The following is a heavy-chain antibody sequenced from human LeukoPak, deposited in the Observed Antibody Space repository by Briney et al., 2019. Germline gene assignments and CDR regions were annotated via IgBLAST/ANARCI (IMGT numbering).Heavy chain of an antibody. V-gene: IGHV3-48*01. CDR3: ARVSVSDSSGYYYYSTPVLYAFDI. CDR2: ISSSSSTI. D-gene: IGHD3-22*01. Sequence: GGSLRLSCAASGFTFSTYSMNWVRQSPGKGLEWVSYISSSSSTIYYADSVKGRFTISRDNAKNSLYLQMNSLRAEDTAVYYCARVSVSDSSGYYYYSTPVLYAFDIWGQGTMVTVSS. CDR1: GFTFSTYS. J-gene: IGHJ3*02.